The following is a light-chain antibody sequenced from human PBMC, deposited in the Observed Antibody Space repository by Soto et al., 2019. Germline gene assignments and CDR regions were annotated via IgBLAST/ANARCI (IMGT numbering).Light chain of an antibody. V-gene: IGKV3-11*01. CDR3: HQRSSWPRT. CDR1: QGVRGL. J-gene: IGKJ1*01. Sequence: EMVLTQSPATLSLSPRERATLSCTASQGVRGLLGWFQQKPGQAPRLLIYDVSNRATGVPPRFSGSGSGADFTLPISSLEPEDFAVYYYHQRSSWPRTFGQGTKVKIK. CDR2: DVS.